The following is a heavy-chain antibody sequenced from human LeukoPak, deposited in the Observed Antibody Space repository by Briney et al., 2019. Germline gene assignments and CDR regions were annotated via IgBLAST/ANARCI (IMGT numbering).Heavy chain of an antibody. CDR2: LIPMFRAP. CDR3: ARDSTGTTWQLDY. D-gene: IGHD1-1*01. Sequence: SVKVSCKAAGGAFSSYAFSWVRQAPGQGLEWMGGLIPMFRAPNYAQKFLGRVTITTDESTSTAYMELTSLGADDTAVYYCARDSTGTTWQLDYWGQGTLVTVSS. CDR1: GGAFSSYA. J-gene: IGHJ4*02. V-gene: IGHV1-69*05.